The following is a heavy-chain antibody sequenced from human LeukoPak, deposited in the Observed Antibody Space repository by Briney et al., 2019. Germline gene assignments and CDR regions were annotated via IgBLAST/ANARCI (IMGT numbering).Heavy chain of an antibody. CDR1: GFTFSSYA. V-gene: IGHV3-23*01. J-gene: IGHJ4*02. Sequence: PGGSLRLSCAASGFTFSSYAMSWARQAPGKVMEWVSAISGSGGSTYYADSVKGRFTISRDNSKNTLYLQMNSLRVEDTAVYYCAKGSYYYGSGSYYDYFDYWGQGTLVTVSS. CDR3: AKGSYYYGSGSYYDYFDY. D-gene: IGHD3-10*01. CDR2: ISGSGGST.